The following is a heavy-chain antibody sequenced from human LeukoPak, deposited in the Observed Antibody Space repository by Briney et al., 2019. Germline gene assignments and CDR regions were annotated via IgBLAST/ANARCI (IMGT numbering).Heavy chain of an antibody. CDR3: ARDQSGYSYGDFDY. D-gene: IGHD5-18*01. CDR2: IIPIFGTA. Sequence: SVKVSCKASGGTFSSYAISWVRQAPGQGLEWMGGIIPIFGTANYAQKFQGRVTITADETTSTAYMELSSLRSEDTAVYYCARDQSGYSYGDFDYWGQGTLVTVSS. CDR1: GGTFSSYA. J-gene: IGHJ4*02. V-gene: IGHV1-69*13.